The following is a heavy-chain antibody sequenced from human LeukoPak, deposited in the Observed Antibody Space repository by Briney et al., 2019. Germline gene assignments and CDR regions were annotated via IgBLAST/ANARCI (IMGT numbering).Heavy chain of an antibody. CDR3: AKGDIGWKSYYYGMDV. V-gene: IGHV3-23*01. J-gene: IGHJ6*02. CDR2: MSGSGGST. Sequence: GGSLRLSCAASGYPYSGYAVSWLRQATGEGVEWVSAMSGSGGSTYYTDSVKGRFTISRDNSKNTLYLQMNTLRREDTAVYYCAKGDIGWKSYYYGMDVWGQGTTVTVSS. CDR1: GYPYSGYA. D-gene: IGHD2-15*01.